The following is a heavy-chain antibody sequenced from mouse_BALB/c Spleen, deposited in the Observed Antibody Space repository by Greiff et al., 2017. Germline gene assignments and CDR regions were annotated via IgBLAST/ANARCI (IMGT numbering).Heavy chain of an antibody. Sequence: VKLQQPGAELVKPGASVKLSCKASGYTFTSYWMHWVKQRPGQGLEWIGEITPSNGRTNYNEKFKSKATLTVDKSSSTAYMQLSSLTSEDSAVYYCARGEPRDYFDYWGQGTTLTVSS. CDR3: ARGEPRDYFDY. V-gene: IGHV1S81*02. CDR1: GYTFTSYW. J-gene: IGHJ2*01. CDR2: ITPSNGRT.